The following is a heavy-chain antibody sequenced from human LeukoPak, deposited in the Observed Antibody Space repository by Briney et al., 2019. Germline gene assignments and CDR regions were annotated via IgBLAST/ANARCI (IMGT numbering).Heavy chain of an antibody. CDR3: ARDQGYCSSTSCPFDY. CDR1: GFTFSSYP. D-gene: IGHD2-2*01. V-gene: IGHV3-30*07. CDR2: ISYDGNNK. Sequence: GGSLRLSCAASGFTFSSYPIHWVRQTPGKGLEWVALISYDGNNKYYADSVKGRFTMSRDNSKNTLYLQMNSLRAEDTAVYYCARDQGYCSSTSCPFDYWGQGTLVTVSS. J-gene: IGHJ4*02.